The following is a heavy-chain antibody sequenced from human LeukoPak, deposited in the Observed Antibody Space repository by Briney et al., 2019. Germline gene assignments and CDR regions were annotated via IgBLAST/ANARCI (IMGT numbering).Heavy chain of an antibody. CDR1: GFTFDDYA. D-gene: IGHD5-18*01. Sequence: SLRLSCAASGFTFDDYAMHWVRQAPGKGLEWVSGISWNSGSTGYADSVKGRFTISRDNAKNSLYLQMNSLRAEDTALYYCAKGWGYSYGSDYFDYWGQGTLVTVSS. J-gene: IGHJ4*02. CDR2: ISWNSGST. CDR3: AKGWGYSYGSDYFDY. V-gene: IGHV3-9*01.